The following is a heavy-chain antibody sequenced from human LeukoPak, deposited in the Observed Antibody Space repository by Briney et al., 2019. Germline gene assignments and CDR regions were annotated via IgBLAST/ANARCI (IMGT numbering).Heavy chain of an antibody. CDR3: ARGGDTISHFDY. V-gene: IGHV3-48*04. Sequence: GGSLRLSCAASGFTFSSYSMNWVRQAPGKGLEWVSYISNSGSTIYYADSVKGRFTISRDNAKNSVYLQMNSLRAEDTAVYYCARGGDTISHFDYWGQGTLVTVSS. CDR1: GFTFSSYS. CDR2: ISNSGSTI. J-gene: IGHJ4*02. D-gene: IGHD3-9*01.